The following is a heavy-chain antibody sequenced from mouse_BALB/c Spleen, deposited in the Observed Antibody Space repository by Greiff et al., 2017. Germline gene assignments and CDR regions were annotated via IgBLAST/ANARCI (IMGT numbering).Heavy chain of an antibody. D-gene: IGHD2-3*01. CDR2: ISYDGSN. CDR1: GYSITSGYY. V-gene: IGHV3-6*02. Sequence: DVKLQESGPGLVKPSQSLSLTCSVTGYSITSGYYWNWIRQFPGNKLEWMGYISYDGSNNYNPSLKNRISITRDTSKNQFFLKLNSVTTEDTATYYCARGGGYYGEDYWGQGTSVTVSS. J-gene: IGHJ4*01. CDR3: ARGGGYYGEDY.